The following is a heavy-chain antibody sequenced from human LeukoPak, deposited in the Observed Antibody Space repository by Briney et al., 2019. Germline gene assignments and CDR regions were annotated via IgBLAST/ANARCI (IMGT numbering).Heavy chain of an antibody. J-gene: IGHJ4*02. CDR3: ARSRDYYDSSGPFDY. V-gene: IGHV4-34*01. D-gene: IGHD3-22*01. CDR2: INHSGST. CDR1: GGSFSGYY. Sequence: PSETLSLTCAVYGGSFSGYYWSWIRQPPGKGLEWIGEINHSGSTNYNPSLKSRVTISVDTSKNQFSLKLSSVTAADTAVYYCARSRDYYDSSGPFDYWGQGTLVTVSS.